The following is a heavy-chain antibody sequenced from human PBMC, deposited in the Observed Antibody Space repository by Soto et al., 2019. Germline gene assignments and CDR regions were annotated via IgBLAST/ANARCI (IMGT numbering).Heavy chain of an antibody. CDR1: GDSIINSHW. CDR2: IYHTGIT. V-gene: IGHV4-4*02. J-gene: IGHJ4*02. D-gene: IGHD6-19*01. CDR3: ARDVAVANIRDN. Sequence: SETLSLTGAVSGDSIINSHWWNWVRQPPGKGLEWIGEIYHTGITNYNPALKSRVTMSVDNSKNQFSLKLTSVTAAPTAVYYCARDVAVANIRDNCGQRTLVTASS.